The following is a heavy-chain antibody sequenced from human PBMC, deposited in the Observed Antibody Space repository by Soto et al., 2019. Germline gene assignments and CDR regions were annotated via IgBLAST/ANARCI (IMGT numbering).Heavy chain of an antibody. D-gene: IGHD2-15*01. CDR2: ISAYNGNT. J-gene: IGHJ6*02. V-gene: IGHV1-18*01. CDR1: GYTFTSYG. Sequence: ASVKVSCKASGYTFTSYGISWVRQAPGQGLEWMGWISAYNGNTNYAQKLQGRVTMTTDTSTSTAYMELSRLRSDDTAVYYCARTDFCRGSCHYGMDVWGQGTTVTVSS. CDR3: ARTDFCRGSCHYGMDV.